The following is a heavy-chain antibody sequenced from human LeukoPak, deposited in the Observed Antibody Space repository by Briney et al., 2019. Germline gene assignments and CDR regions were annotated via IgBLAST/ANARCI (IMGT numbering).Heavy chain of an antibody. CDR1: GFTFSSYG. V-gene: IGHV3-30*03. CDR2: ISYDGSNK. D-gene: IGHD3-10*01. CDR3: ARDQVRGTCDY. J-gene: IGHJ4*02. Sequence: GGSLRLSCAASGFTFSSYGMHWVRQAPGKGLEWVAVISYDGSNKYYADSVKGRFTISRDNSKNTLYLQMNSLRAEDTAVYYCARDQVRGTCDYWGQGTLVTVSS.